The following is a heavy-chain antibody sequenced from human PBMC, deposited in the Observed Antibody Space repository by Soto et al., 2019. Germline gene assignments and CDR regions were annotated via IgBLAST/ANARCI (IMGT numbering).Heavy chain of an antibody. CDR2: INPSGGST. CDR3: ATGAAYCSGGSRHPRVDYSYYYGLHV. D-gene: IGHD2-15*01. Sequence: EASVKVSCKASGYTFTSYYMHWVRQAPGQGLEWMGIINPSGGSTSYAQKFQGRVTMTRDTSTSTVYMELSSLRSDDTAVYYCATGAAYCSGGSRHPRVDYSYYYGLHVCGQGLTVPVSS. J-gene: IGHJ6*02. V-gene: IGHV1-46*01. CDR1: GYTFTSYY.